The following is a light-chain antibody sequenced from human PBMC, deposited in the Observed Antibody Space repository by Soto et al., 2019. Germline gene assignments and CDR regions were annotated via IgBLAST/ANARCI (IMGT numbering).Light chain of an antibody. J-gene: IGKJ1*01. V-gene: IGKV3-11*01. CDR2: DAS. CDR1: QSVSSY. CDR3: QQQAT. Sequence: EIVLTQSPATRSLSPGERATLSCRASQSVSSYFAWYQQKSGQAPRLLIFDASNRTTGIPAWFSGGGSGTDFNLTISSLEPEAFAVYYCQQQATFGQGTKVEIK.